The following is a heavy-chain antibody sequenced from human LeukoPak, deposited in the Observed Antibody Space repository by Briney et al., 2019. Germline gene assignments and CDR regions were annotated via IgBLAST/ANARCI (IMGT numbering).Heavy chain of an antibody. CDR2: ISSSGSTI. V-gene: IGHV3-11*04. J-gene: IGHJ4*02. D-gene: IGHD6-13*01. Sequence: GGSLRLSCAASGFTFSDYYMSWIRQAPGKGLEWVSYISSSGSTIYYADSVRGRFTISRDNAKNSLYLQMNSLRAEDTAVYYCAAIFVIAADSDYWGQGTLVTVSS. CDR1: GFTFSDYY. CDR3: AAIFVIAADSDY.